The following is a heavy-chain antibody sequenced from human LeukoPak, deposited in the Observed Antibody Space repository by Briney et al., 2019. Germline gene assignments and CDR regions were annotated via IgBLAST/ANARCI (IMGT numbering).Heavy chain of an antibody. D-gene: IGHD1-26*01. CDR3: ARGWDLILDY. Sequence: KPSETLSLTCTVSGGSISSSSYYWGWIRQPPGKGLEWIGYIYYSGSTNYNPSLKSRVTISVDTSKNQFSLKLSSVTAADTAVYYCARGWDLILDYWGQGTLVTVSS. J-gene: IGHJ4*02. CDR1: GGSISSSSYY. V-gene: IGHV4-61*05. CDR2: IYYSGST.